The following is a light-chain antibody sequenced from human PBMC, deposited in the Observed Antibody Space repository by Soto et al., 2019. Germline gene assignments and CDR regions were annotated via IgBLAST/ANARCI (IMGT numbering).Light chain of an antibody. V-gene: IGKV1-12*01. CDR2: AAS. Sequence: DIQMTQSPSFVSASVADRVTITCRASQGISTWLAWYQQKPGKAPNLLIYAASNLQNGVPSRFSGSGSGTDFTLTISSLQPEDFATYYCQQTNTFPLSFGPGTKVDVK. J-gene: IGKJ3*01. CDR3: QQTNTFPLS. CDR1: QGISTW.